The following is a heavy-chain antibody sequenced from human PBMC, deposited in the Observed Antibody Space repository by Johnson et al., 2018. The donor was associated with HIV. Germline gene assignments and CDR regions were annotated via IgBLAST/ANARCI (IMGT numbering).Heavy chain of an antibody. D-gene: IGHD6-19*01. CDR2: IKHAGSDK. CDR1: GFTFSSYW. J-gene: IGHJ3*02. CDR3: AQEKSSGWSFHAFDI. V-gene: IGHV3-7*01. Sequence: VQLVESGGGLVQPGGSLRLSCAVSGFTFSSYWMSWVRQAPGKGLDWVANIKHAGSDKYYADSVKGRFTISRGNAQNSLYLQMNTLRAEDTAMYYCAQEKSSGWSFHAFDIWGQGTVVTVSS.